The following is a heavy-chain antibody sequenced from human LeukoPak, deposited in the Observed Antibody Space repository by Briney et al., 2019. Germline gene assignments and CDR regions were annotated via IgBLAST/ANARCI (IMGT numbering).Heavy chain of an antibody. CDR2: IYTSGST. J-gene: IGHJ4*02. D-gene: IGHD3-22*01. V-gene: IGHV4-4*07. CDR3: ARVGYYYDSSGYWYYFDY. CDR1: GGSISSYY. Sequence: PSETLSLTCTVSGGSISSYYWSWIRQPAGKGLEWIGRIYTSGSTNYNPSLKSRVTMSVDTSKNQFSLKLSSVTAADTAVYYCARVGYYYDSSGYWYYFDYWGQGTLVTVSS.